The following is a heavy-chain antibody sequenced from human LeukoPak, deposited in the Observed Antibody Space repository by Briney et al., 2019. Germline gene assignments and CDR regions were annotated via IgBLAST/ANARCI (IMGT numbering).Heavy chain of an antibody. CDR3: AKGSYISYSSSWSFDY. J-gene: IGHJ4*02. CDR1: GFTVSSNY. V-gene: IGHV3-9*03. Sequence: GGSLRLSCAASGFTVSSNYMSWVRQAPGKGLEWVSGISWNSGSIGYADSVKGRFTISRDNAKNSLYLQMNSLRAEDMALYYCAKGSYISYSSSWSFDYWGQGTLVTVSS. CDR2: ISWNSGSI. D-gene: IGHD6-13*01.